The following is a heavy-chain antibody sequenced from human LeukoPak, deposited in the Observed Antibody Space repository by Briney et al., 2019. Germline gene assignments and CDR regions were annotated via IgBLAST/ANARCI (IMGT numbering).Heavy chain of an antibody. CDR3: ARSTSGVVFGS. CDR1: GDSVSSNSSG. D-gene: IGHD2-21*01. CDR2: TYYRSKWSY. Sequence: SQTLSLTCVISGDSVSSNSSGWHWIRQSPSTGLEWLGRTYYRSKWSYDYALSVRSRISINPDTSKNQFSLQLNSVTPEDTAVYYCARSTSGVVFGSWGQGTLVTVSS. J-gene: IGHJ4*02. V-gene: IGHV6-1*01.